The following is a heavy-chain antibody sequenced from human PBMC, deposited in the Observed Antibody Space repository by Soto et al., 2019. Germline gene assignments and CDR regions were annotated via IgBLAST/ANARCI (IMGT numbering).Heavy chain of an antibody. J-gene: IGHJ4*02. D-gene: IGHD2-15*01. V-gene: IGHV3-23*01. CDR1: GFTFSSYA. CDR2: IGGSGTST. CDR3: AKTPHVVVEASTWYYFDY. Sequence: GALRLSCAASGFTFSSYAMSWVRQAPGKGLEWVSAIGGSGTSTYFADSVKGRFTISRDNSKNTLYLQMHSLRAEDTAVYYCAKTPHVVVEASTWYYFDYWGQGTLVTVSS.